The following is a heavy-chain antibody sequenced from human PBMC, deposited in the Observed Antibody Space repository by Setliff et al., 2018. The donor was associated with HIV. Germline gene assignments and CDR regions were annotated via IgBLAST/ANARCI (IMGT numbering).Heavy chain of an antibody. V-gene: IGHV1-18*01. J-gene: IGHJ4*02. Sequence: ASVKVSCKASGYTFTTSAISWVRQAPGQELQWMGWSHTYNGDVNYARKFRGRVTMTTDASTNTAFMELSNLRSDDPAIYYCAREFSWSAFYFDSWGQGTQVTVSS. CDR2: SHTYNGDV. CDR1: GYTFTTSA. D-gene: IGHD2-8*02. CDR3: AREFSWSAFYFDS.